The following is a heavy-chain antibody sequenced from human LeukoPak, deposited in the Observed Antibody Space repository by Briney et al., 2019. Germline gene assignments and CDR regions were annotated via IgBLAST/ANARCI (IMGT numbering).Heavy chain of an antibody. CDR1: GFTFSSYE. CDR3: AKGVRITMVRGAFDI. D-gene: IGHD3-10*01. V-gene: IGHV3-48*03. CDR2: ISSSGSTI. J-gene: IGHJ3*02. Sequence: GGSLRLSCAASGFTFSSYEMNWVRQAPGKGLEWVSYISSSGSTIYYADSVKGRFTISRDNAKNSLYLQMNSLRAEDTALYYCAKGVRITMVRGAFDIWGQGTMVTVSS.